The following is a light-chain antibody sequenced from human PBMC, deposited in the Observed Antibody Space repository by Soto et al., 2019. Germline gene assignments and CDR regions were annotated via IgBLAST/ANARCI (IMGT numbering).Light chain of an antibody. J-gene: IGKJ4*01. V-gene: IGKV3-11*01. CDR1: QSVNSH. CDR2: DAS. CDR3: HQRSKWPLT. Sequence: EVVLTQSPATLSLSPGERATLSCRASQSVNSHLGWCQQQPGQAPRLLIYDASNRATGIPARFSGSGSGTDFTLTISNLEPEDFAVYYCHQRSKWPLTFGGGTKVDIK.